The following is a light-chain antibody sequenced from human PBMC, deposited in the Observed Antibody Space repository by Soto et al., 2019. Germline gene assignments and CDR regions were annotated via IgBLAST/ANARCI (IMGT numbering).Light chain of an antibody. CDR2: DAS. CDR1: QSVSNY. V-gene: IGKV3-11*01. Sequence: EIVLTQSPSTLSVSPGERATLSCRASQSVSNYLAWYQQKPGKVPRLLIYDASNTHARIPARFSASGSGTDFTLTISSLEPEDFAVYYGHQHSNAPLTFGQGTKVEIK. J-gene: IGKJ2*01. CDR3: HQHSNAPLT.